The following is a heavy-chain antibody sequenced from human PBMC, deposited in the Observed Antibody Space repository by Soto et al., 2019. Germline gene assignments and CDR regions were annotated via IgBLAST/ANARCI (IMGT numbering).Heavy chain of an antibody. CDR1: GYIFTSYY. V-gene: IGHV1-46*01. Sequence: QVQLAQSGTEVKKPGASVKGSCKTSGYIFTSYYIHWVRQAPGQGLEWMGIINPSGGTTTYAQKLQGRVTMTRDTSTSTVYMELSSLRSEDTAVYYCSRGPATAPDAYWGLGTLVTVS. CDR2: INPSGGTT. J-gene: IGHJ4*02. CDR3: SRGPATAPDAY. D-gene: IGHD2-2*01.